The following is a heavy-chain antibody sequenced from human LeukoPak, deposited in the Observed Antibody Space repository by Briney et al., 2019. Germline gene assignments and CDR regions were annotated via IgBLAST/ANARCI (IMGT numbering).Heavy chain of an antibody. D-gene: IGHD3-10*01. V-gene: IGHV4-59*01. CDR2: IYYGGST. CDR3: ARVLWFGERQYYMDV. CDR1: GGSISSYY. Sequence: SETLSLTCTVSGGSISSYYLNWIRQPPGKGLEWIGYIYYGGSTNYNPSLKSRVTISLDTSNNQFSLKLSSVTAADTAIYYCARVLWFGERQYYMDVWGKGTTVTISS. J-gene: IGHJ6*03.